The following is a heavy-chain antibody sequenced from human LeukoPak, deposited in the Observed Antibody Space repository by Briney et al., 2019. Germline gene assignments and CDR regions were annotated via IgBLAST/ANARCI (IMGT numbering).Heavy chain of an antibody. CDR2: INPETGDT. V-gene: IGHV1-2*02. CDR3: ARVAKAF. J-gene: IGHJ4*02. CDR1: GYNFTDYY. Sequence: ASVKVSCKASGYNFTDYYIHWIRQAPGQGLEWMGWINPETGDTNYAQKFQDRVTLTRDTSLITFYMALSSLRSDDTAMYYCARVAKAFWGQGTLVTVSS.